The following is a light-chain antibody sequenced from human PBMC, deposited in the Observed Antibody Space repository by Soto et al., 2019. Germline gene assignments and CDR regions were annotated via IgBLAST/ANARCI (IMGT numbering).Light chain of an antibody. CDR2: AAS. J-gene: IGKJ1*01. CDR1: QGIRND. V-gene: IGKV1-17*01. CDR3: QQYNGYSTWT. Sequence: DIQMTQSPSSLSASVGDRVTITCRASQGIRNDLGWYQQKPGKAPKLLIFAASSLQSGVPSRFSGSRSGPDFTLTISSLQPEDFATYYCQQYNGYSTWTFGQGTKVDIK.